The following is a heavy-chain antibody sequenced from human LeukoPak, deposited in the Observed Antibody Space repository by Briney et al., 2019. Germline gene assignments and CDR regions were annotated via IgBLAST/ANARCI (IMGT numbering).Heavy chain of an antibody. CDR1: GFTFSSYG. CDR3: AKGARDSSGYHTDY. Sequence: WGPLRLSCAASGFTFSSYGMHWVRQAPGKGLEWVAFIRYDGSNKYYADSVKGRFTISRDNSKNTLYLQMNSLRAEDTAVYYCAKGARDSSGYHTDYWGQGTLVTVSS. D-gene: IGHD3-22*01. CDR2: IRYDGSNK. V-gene: IGHV3-30*02. J-gene: IGHJ4*02.